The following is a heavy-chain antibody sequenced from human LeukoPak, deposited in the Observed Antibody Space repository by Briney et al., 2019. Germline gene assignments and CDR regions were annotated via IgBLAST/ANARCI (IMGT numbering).Heavy chain of an antibody. V-gene: IGHV4-34*01. CDR1: GGSFSGYY. CDR3: ARGSYYYGSGSYYNQGAPLNWFDP. J-gene: IGHJ5*02. CDR2: INHSGST. D-gene: IGHD3-10*01. Sequence: NPSETLSLTCAVYGGSFSGYYWSWIRQPPRKGLEWIGEINHSGSTNYNPSLKSRVTISVDTSKNQFSLKLSSVTAADTAVYYCARGSYYYGSGSYYNQGAPLNWFDPWGQGTLVTVSS.